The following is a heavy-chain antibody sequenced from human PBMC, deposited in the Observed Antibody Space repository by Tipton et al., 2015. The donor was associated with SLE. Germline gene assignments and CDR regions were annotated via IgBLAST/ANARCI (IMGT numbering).Heavy chain of an antibody. CDR1: GASVPSNN. CDR2: VYPHGNT. Sequence: PGLVKPSQTLSLTCAIFGASVPSNNATWNWIWHSPGQGLGWIGYVYPHGNTKYNAAMKSRVTISAGPSENQFSLTLTSLTAAETAIYYCARGNMVAFGGAAAFDLWGQGTTIIVSS. CDR3: ARGNMVAFGGAAAFDL. D-gene: IGHD3-16*01. V-gene: IGHV4-59*02. J-gene: IGHJ3*01.